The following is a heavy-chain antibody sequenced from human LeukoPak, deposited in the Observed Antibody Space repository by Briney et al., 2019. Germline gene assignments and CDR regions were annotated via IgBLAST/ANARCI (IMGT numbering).Heavy chain of an antibody. Sequence: SVKVSCKASGGTFSSYAISWVRQAPGQGLEWMGRIIPILGIANYAQKFQGRVTITADKSTSTAYMELSSLRSEDTAVYYCARVTTATPQDHLFDPWGQGTQVTVSS. V-gene: IGHV1-69*04. J-gene: IGHJ5*02. D-gene: IGHD1-26*01. CDR2: IIPILGIA. CDR1: GGTFSSYA. CDR3: ARVTTATPQDHLFDP.